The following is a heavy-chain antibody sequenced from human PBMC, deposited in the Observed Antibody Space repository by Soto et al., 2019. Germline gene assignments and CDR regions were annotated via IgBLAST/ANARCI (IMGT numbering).Heavy chain of an antibody. CDR1: GFTFDDHI. D-gene: IGHD1-7*01. V-gene: IGHV3-43*01. CDR3: AKDMGGRRNSRYGMDV. CDR2: INWDGGRA. Sequence: DVQLVESGGVVVQPGGSLRLSCAASGFTFDDHILHWVRQGPGKGLEWVSLINWDGGRAYYADSVKGRFTISRDNSKNSLYLQMNNLRSDDTALYYCAKDMGGRRNSRYGMDVWGLGTTVTVSS. J-gene: IGHJ6*01.